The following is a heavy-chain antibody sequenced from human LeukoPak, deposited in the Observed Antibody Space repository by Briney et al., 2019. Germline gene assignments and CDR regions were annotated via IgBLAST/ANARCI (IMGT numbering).Heavy chain of an antibody. J-gene: IGHJ6*02. CDR3: AGSSSWYYYYGMDV. D-gene: IGHD6-13*01. V-gene: IGHV1-18*01. CDR1: GYTFTSYG. Sequence: ASVKVSRKASGYTFTSYGISWVRQAPGQGLEWIGWTSAYNGNTNYAQKLQGRVTMTTDTSTSTAYMELRSLRSDDTAVYYCAGSSSWYYYYGMDVWGQGTTVTVSS. CDR2: TSAYNGNT.